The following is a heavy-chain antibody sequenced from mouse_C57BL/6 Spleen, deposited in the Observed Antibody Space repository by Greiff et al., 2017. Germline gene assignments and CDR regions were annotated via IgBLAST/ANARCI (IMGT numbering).Heavy chain of an antibody. CDR1: GYAFSSSW. CDR2: IYPGDGDT. CDR3: ARYRPYNSNYEDAMDY. D-gene: IGHD2-5*01. V-gene: IGHV1-82*01. Sequence: VKLMESGPELVKPGASVKISCKASGYAFSSSWMNWVKQRPGKGLEWIGRIYPGDGDTNYNGNFKGKATLTADKSSSTAYMQHSSLTSEDSAVYFSARYRPYNSNYEDAMDYWGQGTSVTVSS. J-gene: IGHJ4*01.